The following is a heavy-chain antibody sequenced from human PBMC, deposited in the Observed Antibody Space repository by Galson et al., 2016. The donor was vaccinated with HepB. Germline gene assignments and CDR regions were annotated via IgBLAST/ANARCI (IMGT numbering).Heavy chain of an antibody. J-gene: IGHJ6*02. CDR2: ISSTSSYI. Sequence: SLRLSCAASGFTFSTYSMNWVRRAPGKGLEWVSAISSTSSYIYYADSVKGRFTISRDNAKNSLYLQMNSLRDEDTAVYFCARVLFGSGCYWCLDVWGQGTTVTVSS. D-gene: IGHD3-10*01. V-gene: IGHV3-21*01. CDR1: GFTFSTYS. CDR3: ARVLFGSGCYWCLDV.